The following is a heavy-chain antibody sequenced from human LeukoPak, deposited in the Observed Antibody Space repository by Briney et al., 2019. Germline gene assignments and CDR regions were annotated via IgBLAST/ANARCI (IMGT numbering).Heavy chain of an antibody. D-gene: IGHD3-22*01. CDR3: TTEHNYYDSSGYFAYFDY. CDR2: FDPEDGET. J-gene: IGHJ4*02. CDR1: GYTLTELS. Sequence: ASVKVSCKVSGYTLTELSMHWVRQVPGKGLEWMGGFDPEDGETIYAQKFQGRVTMTEDTSTDTAYMELSSLRSEDTAVYYCTTEHNYYDSSGYFAYFDYWGQGTLVTVSS. V-gene: IGHV1-24*01.